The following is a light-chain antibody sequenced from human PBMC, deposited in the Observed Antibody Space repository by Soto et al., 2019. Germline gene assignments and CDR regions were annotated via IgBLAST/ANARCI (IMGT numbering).Light chain of an antibody. V-gene: IGKV1-5*03. CDR1: QSISSW. CDR2: KAS. Sequence: DIQMTQSPSTLSASVGDRVTITCRASQSISSWLAWYQQKPGKAPKLLIYKASSLESGVPSRFSGSGSGKEFTLNISSLQPDDFANYYCQQYNRYSPLTFAAGT. CDR3: QQYNRYSPLT. J-gene: IGKJ4*01.